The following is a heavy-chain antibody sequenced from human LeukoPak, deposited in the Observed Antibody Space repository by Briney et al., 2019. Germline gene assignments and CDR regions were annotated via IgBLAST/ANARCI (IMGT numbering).Heavy chain of an antibody. CDR1: GFTFSSYS. J-gene: IGHJ6*03. Sequence: PGGSLRLSCAASGFTFSSYSMNWVRQAPGKRLEWVSYISSSSSTIYYADSVKGRFTISRDNAKNSLYLQMNSLRAEDTAVYYCARAGNRYYYYYYMDVWGKGTTVTVSS. CDR3: ARAGNRYYYYYYMDV. CDR2: ISSSSSTI. V-gene: IGHV3-48*01. D-gene: IGHD1-14*01.